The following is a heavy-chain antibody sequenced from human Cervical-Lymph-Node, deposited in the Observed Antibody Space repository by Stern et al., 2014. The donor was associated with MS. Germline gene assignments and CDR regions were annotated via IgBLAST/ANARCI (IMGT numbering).Heavy chain of an antibody. CDR3: ARGSR. CDR1: GFTFRNYA. Sequence: EVHLVESGGGLVQPGGSLRLSCVGSGFTFRNYAMHWVRQAPGKGLEYVSAITSDGGNTYYAKFVKGRFTISRDNAKNTLYLQMGRLRGDDMAVYYCARGSRWGQGTLVTVSS. J-gene: IGHJ4*02. V-gene: IGHV3-64*01. CDR2: ITSDGGNT.